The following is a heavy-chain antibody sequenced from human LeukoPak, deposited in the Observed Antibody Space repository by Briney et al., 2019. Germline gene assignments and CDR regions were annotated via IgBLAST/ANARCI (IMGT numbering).Heavy chain of an antibody. D-gene: IGHD4-17*01. CDR3: ANIPGDSLRCCPIAY. CDR1: GFTFSSHG. Sequence: PGGTLRLSCAASGFTFSSHGMSWVRQAPGKGLEWVSAISGSGGSTFYTDSVKGRFTISRDNSKNTLYLQMNGLKAEDTAVYYCANIPGDSLRCCPIAYWGQGTLVTVSS. V-gene: IGHV3-23*01. J-gene: IGHJ4*02. CDR2: ISGSGGST.